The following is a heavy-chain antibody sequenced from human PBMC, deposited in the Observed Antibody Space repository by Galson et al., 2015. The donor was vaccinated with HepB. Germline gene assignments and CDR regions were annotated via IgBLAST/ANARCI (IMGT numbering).Heavy chain of an antibody. Sequence: SLRLSCAASGFTLSSYSMNWVRQAPGKGLEWVSSISSSSSYIYYADSVKGRFTISRDNAKNSLYLQMNSLRAEDTAVYYCARDNPAMGYGDPRPFDYWGQGTLVTVSS. D-gene: IGHD4-17*01. CDR3: ARDNPAMGYGDPRPFDY. CDR2: ISSSSSYI. V-gene: IGHV3-21*01. J-gene: IGHJ4*02. CDR1: GFTLSSYS.